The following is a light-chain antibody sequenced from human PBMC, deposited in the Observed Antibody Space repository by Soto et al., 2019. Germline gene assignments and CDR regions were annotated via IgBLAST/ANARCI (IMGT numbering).Light chain of an antibody. CDR1: ESIDSW. CDR3: QQYNSYRA. V-gene: IGKV1-5*03. J-gene: IGKJ1*01. CDR2: KAS. Sequence: DIQMTQSPSTLFAFVGDSVTITCRASESIDSWLAWHQQKPGRAPKLLISKASSLESGVPSRFSGSGFGTEFTLTISSLQPDDFATYYCQQYNSYRAFGQGTKVDIK.